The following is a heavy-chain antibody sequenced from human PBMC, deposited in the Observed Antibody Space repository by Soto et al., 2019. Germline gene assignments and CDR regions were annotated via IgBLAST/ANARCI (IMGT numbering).Heavy chain of an antibody. V-gene: IGHV1-8*01. CDR3: ARGSGYSDAFDI. CDR2: MNPNSGNT. CDR1: GSTFTSYD. J-gene: IGHJ3*02. D-gene: IGHD2-15*01. Sequence: ASVKVSCKAPGSTFTSYDINGVRQATGQGLEWMGWMNPNSGNTGYAQKFQGRVTMTRNTSISTAYMELSSLRSEDTAVYYCARGSGYSDAFDIWGQGTMVTVSS.